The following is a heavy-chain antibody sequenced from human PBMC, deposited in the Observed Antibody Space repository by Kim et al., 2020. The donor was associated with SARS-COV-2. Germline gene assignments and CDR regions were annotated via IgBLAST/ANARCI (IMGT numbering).Heavy chain of an antibody. Sequence: ASVKVSCKVSGYTLTELSMHWVRQAPGKGLEWMGGFDPEDGETIYAQKFQGRVTMTEDTSTDTAYMELSSLRSEDTAVYYCATLDRGYYDILTGAYYFDYWGQGTLVTVSS. CDR1: GYTLTELS. V-gene: IGHV1-24*01. CDR2: FDPEDGET. CDR3: ATLDRGYYDILTGAYYFDY. J-gene: IGHJ4*02. D-gene: IGHD3-9*01.